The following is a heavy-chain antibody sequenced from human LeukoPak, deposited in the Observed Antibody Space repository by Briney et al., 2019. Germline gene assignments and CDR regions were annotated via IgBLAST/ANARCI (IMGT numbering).Heavy chain of an antibody. V-gene: IGHV4-34*01. J-gene: IGHJ4*02. CDR2: INHSGST. Sequence: SETLSLTCAVYGGSFSGYYWSWIRQPPGKGLEWIGEINHSGSTNYNPSLKSRVTISVDTSKNQFSLKLSSVTAADTAVYYCARSPAAGQMWVAAAGTGYFDYWGQGTLVTVSS. D-gene: IGHD6-13*01. CDR3: ARSPAAGQMWVAAAGTGYFDY. CDR1: GGSFSGYY.